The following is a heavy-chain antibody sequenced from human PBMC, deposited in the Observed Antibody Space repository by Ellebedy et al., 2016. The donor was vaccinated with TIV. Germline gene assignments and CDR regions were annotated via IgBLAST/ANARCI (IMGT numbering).Heavy chain of an antibody. Sequence: GESLKISXAASGFTFSSYGMHWVRQAPGKGLEWVAVIWYDGSNKYYADSVKGRFTISRDNSKNSLYLQMNSLRDEDTAVYYCARRDFWSGYDKGNWFNPWGQGTLVTVSS. J-gene: IGHJ5*02. V-gene: IGHV3-33*01. D-gene: IGHD3-3*01. CDR2: IWYDGSNK. CDR3: ARRDFWSGYDKGNWFNP. CDR1: GFTFSSYG.